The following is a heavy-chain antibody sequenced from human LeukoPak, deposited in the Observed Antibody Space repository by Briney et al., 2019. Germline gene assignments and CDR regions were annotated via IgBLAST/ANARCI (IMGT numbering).Heavy chain of an antibody. CDR3: AREGPRGNSQFDY. Sequence: GGSLRLSCAASGFTFSSYAMSWVRQAPGKGLEWVSAISGSGGSTYYADSVKGRFTISRDNSKNTLYLEMNSLRAEDTAIYYCAREGPRGNSQFDYWGQGTLVTVSS. J-gene: IGHJ4*02. V-gene: IGHV3-23*01. D-gene: IGHD2/OR15-2a*01. CDR2: ISGSGGST. CDR1: GFTFSSYA.